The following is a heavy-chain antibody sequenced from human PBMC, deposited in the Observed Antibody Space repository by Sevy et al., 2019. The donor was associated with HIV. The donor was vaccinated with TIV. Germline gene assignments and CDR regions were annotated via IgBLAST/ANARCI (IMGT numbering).Heavy chain of an antibody. D-gene: IGHD3-10*01. J-gene: IGHJ5*02. Sequence: GGSLRLSCAASGFTFSSYAMSWVRQAPGEGLEWVSAISGSGGSTYYADSVKGRFTISRDNSKNTLYLQMNSLRAEDTAVYYCAKDVLLWFGELSWFDPWGQGTLVTVSS. CDR1: GFTFSSYA. V-gene: IGHV3-23*01. CDR2: ISGSGGST. CDR3: AKDVLLWFGELSWFDP.